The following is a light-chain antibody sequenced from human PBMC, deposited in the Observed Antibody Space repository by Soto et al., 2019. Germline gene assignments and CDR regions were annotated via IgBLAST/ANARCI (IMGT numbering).Light chain of an antibody. CDR1: QSISGW. V-gene: IGKV1-5*01. J-gene: IGKJ1*01. CDR3: QQYNSYPWT. Sequence: TQSPSTLSASVGDRITITCRASQSISGWLAWYQQKPGKAPKLLIYDASSLDSGVPSRFSGSGSGTEFTLTISSLQPDDFATYYCQQYNSYPWTFGQGTKVDIK. CDR2: DAS.